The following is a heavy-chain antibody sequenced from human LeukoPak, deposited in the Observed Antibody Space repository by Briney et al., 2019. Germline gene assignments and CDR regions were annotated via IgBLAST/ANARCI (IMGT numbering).Heavy chain of an antibody. J-gene: IGHJ4*02. V-gene: IGHV4-39*01. CDR2: IYYSGST. D-gene: IGHD3-16*02. CDR1: GGSISSYY. Sequence: SETLSLTCTVSGGSISSYYWSRIRQPPGKGLEWIGSIYYSGSTYYNPSLKSRVTISVDTSKNQFSLKLSSVTAADTAVYYCARTRRAEAYYDYVWGSYRPYFDYWGQGTLVTVSS. CDR3: ARTRRAEAYYDYVWGSYRPYFDY.